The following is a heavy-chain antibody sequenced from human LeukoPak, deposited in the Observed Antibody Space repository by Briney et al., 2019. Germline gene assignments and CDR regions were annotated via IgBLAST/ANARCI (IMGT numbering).Heavy chain of an antibody. V-gene: IGHV4-59*08. J-gene: IGHJ4*02. CDR2: IYYSGST. CDR3: ARLNGGPFDY. Sequence: ASETLSLTCTVSGGSISSYYWSWIRQPPGKGLEWIGNIYYSGSTKYNPSLKSRVTISVDTSKNHFSLKLSSVTAADTAVYYCARLNGGPFDYWGQGTLVTVSS. CDR1: GGSISSYY. D-gene: IGHD2-8*01.